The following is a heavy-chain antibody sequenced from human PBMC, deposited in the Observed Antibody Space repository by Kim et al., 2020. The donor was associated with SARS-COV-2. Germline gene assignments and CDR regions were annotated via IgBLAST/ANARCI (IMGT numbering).Heavy chain of an antibody. Sequence: SETLSLTCTVSGGSISSSSYYWGWIRQPPGKGLEWIGSIYYSRSTYYNPSLKSRVTISVDTSKNQFSLKLSSVTAADTAVYYCATDVLRFLDYGMDVWGQGTTVTVSS. CDR1: GGSISSSSYY. V-gene: IGHV4-39*02. J-gene: IGHJ6*02. CDR2: IYYSRST. CDR3: ATDVLRFLDYGMDV. D-gene: IGHD3-3*01.